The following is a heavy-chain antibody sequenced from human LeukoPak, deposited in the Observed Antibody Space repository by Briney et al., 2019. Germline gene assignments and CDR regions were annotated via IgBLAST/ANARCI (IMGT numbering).Heavy chain of an antibody. V-gene: IGHV4-59*01. CDR1: GGSISSYY. CDR3: ARVGYYYESSGYYRRDNWFDP. Sequence: SETLSLTCTVSGGSISSYYWGWIRQPPGKGLEWIGYIYYSGSTNYNPSLKSRVTISVDTSKNQFSLKLSSVTAADTAVYYCARVGYYYESSGYYRRDNWFDPWGQGILVTVSS. J-gene: IGHJ5*02. CDR2: IYYSGST. D-gene: IGHD3-22*01.